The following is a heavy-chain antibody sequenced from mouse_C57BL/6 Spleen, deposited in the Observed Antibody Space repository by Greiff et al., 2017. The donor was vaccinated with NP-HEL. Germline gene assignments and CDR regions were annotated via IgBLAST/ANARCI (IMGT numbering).Heavy chain of an antibody. V-gene: IGHV5-9-1*02. D-gene: IGHD2-4*01. Sequence: EVMLVESGEGLVKPGGSLKLSCAASGFTFSSYAMSWVRQTPEKRLEWVAYISSGGDYIYYADTVKGRFTISRDNARNTLYLQMSSLKSEDTAMYYCTEDDYDGPFAYWGQGTLVTVSA. CDR3: TEDDYDGPFAY. CDR1: GFTFSSYA. J-gene: IGHJ3*01. CDR2: ISSGGDYI.